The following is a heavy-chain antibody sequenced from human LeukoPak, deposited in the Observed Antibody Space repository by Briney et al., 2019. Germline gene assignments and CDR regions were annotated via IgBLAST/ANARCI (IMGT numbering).Heavy chain of an antibody. CDR3: ARVGLSSGWYGDC. V-gene: IGHV4-34*01. CDR1: GGSFSGYY. J-gene: IGHJ4*02. D-gene: IGHD6-19*01. CDR2: INHSGST. Sequence: SETLSLTCAVYGGSFSGYYWSWIRQPPGKGLEWIGEINHSGSTNYNPSLKSRVTISVDTSKNQFSLKLSSVTAADTAVYYCARVGLSSGWYGDCWGQGTLVTVSS.